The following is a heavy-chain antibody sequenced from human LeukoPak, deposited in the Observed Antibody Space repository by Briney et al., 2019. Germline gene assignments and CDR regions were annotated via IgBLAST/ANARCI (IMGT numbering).Heavy chain of an antibody. V-gene: IGHV6-1*01. CDR3: ARDVRRVVGA. Sequence: SQTLSLTCAISGDSVSSNSAAWNWVRQSPSSGLEWLGRTYYRSKWYNDYAVSVESRITINPDISKNQFSLQLNSVTPEDTAVYYCARDVRRVVGAWGQGTLVTVSS. D-gene: IGHD2-15*01. CDR1: GDSVSSNSAA. CDR2: TYYRSKWYN. J-gene: IGHJ5*02.